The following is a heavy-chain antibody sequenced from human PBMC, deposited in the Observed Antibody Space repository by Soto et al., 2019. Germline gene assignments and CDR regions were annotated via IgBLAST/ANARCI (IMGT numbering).Heavy chain of an antibody. V-gene: IGHV2-26*04. CDR3: ASTYSTSWYWLDP. J-gene: IGHJ5*02. CDR2: IFSNDEK. CDR1: GFSLSNAGLG. D-gene: IGHD6-13*01. Sequence: QVTVKESGPVLVKPTETLTLTCTVSGFSLSNAGLGVSWIRQPPGKALEWLAHIFSNDEKSYSTSLKSRLTISKDTSKSQVVLTMTNMNPVDTATYYCASTYSTSWYWLDPWGQGTLVTVSS.